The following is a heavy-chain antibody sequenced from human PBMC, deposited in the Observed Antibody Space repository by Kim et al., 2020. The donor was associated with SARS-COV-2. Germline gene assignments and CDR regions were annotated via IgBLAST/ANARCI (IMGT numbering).Heavy chain of an antibody. CDR2: VKPDGSEK. Sequence: GGSLRLSCVASGFTFTNYWMSWVRQAPGKGLEWVANVKPDGSEKYYVDSVKGRFAISRDNAKNSLYLEMNSLRAEDTGVYYCGSSAKWGQGTLVTVSS. CDR3: GSSAK. CDR1: GFTFTNYW. V-gene: IGHV3-7*01. J-gene: IGHJ4*02.